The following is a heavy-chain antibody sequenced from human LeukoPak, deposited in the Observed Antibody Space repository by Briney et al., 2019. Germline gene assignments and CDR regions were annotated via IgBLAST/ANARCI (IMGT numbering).Heavy chain of an antibody. D-gene: IGHD1-26*01. V-gene: IGHV4-30-2*01. CDR1: GGSISSGHSS. Sequence: SETLSLTCAVSGGSISSGHSSWNWFRQPPGKGLEWIGYIYHSGSTYYNPSLKSRVAISVDGSKNQFSLRLGSVTAADTALYYCARGGTAFDIWGQGTMVTVSS. CDR2: IYHSGST. CDR3: ARGGTAFDI. J-gene: IGHJ3*02.